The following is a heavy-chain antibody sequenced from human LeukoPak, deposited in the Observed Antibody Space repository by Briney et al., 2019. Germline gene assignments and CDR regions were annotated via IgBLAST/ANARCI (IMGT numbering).Heavy chain of an antibody. D-gene: IGHD2-15*01. CDR3: ARDGSCSGGSCAMDGWFDP. CDR1: GYSFTSYG. CDR2: IGGYTGHT. J-gene: IGHJ5*02. V-gene: IGHV1-18*01. Sequence: EASVKVSCKTSGYSFTSYGVTWVRQAPGQGLEWMGWIGGYTGHTNYVQKFQGRVTMTTDTSTSTAYMELRSLTSDDTAVYYCARDGSCSGGSCAMDGWFDPWGQGTLVIVSS.